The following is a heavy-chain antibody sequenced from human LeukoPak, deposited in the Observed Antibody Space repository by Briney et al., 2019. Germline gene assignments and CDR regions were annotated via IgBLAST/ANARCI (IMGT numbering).Heavy chain of an antibody. V-gene: IGHV3-23*01. CDR3: AKGGPGIAAAVIYYFDY. J-gene: IGHJ4*02. D-gene: IGHD6-13*01. CDR1: GFTFSSYA. CDR2: ISGSGGST. Sequence: GGSLRLSCAASGFTFSSYAMSWVRQAPGKGLEWVSAISGSGGSTYYADSVKGRFTISRDNSKNTLYLQMNSLRAEDTAVYYCAKGGPGIAAAVIYYFDYWGQGTLVTVSS.